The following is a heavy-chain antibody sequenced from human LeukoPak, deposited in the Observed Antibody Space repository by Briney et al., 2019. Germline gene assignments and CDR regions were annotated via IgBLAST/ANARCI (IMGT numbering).Heavy chain of an antibody. CDR1: GFTFDDYA. V-gene: IGHV3-9*01. CDR2: ISWNSGSI. J-gene: IGHJ4*02. CDR3: ARDLVLAAGTGNY. D-gene: IGHD6-13*01. Sequence: PGRSLRLSCAASGFTFDDYAMHWVRQAPGKGLEWVSGISWNSGSIGYVDSVKGRFTISRDNAKNSLYLQMDSLRAEDTAVYYCARDLVLAAGTGNYWGQGTLVTVSS.